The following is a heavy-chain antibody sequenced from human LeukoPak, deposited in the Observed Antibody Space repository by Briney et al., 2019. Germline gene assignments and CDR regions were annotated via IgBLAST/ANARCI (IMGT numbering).Heavy chain of an antibody. CDR2: ITSSGST. Sequence: GGSLRLYCAASGFTFSGYEMNWVRQAPGKGLEWVSYITSSGSTHYGDSVKGRFTISRDNAKDSLYLQMNSLRAEDTAVYYCARDETNGFDSWGQGTLVTVSS. J-gene: IGHJ5*01. CDR3: ARDETNGFDS. CDR1: GFTFSGYE. D-gene: IGHD1-14*01. V-gene: IGHV3-48*03.